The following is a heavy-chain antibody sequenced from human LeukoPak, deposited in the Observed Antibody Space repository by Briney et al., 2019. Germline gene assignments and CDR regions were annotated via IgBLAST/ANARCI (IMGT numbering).Heavy chain of an antibody. J-gene: IGHJ5*02. CDR1: GGSISSYY. D-gene: IGHD3-10*01. CDR3: ARDRLSWFGNNWFDP. V-gene: IGHV4-39*07. Sequence: SETLSLTCTVSGGSISSYYWGWIRQPPGKGLEWIGSIYYSGSTYYNPSLKSRVTISVDTSKNQFSLKLSSVTAADTAVYYCARDRLSWFGNNWFDPWGQGTLVTVSS. CDR2: IYYSGST.